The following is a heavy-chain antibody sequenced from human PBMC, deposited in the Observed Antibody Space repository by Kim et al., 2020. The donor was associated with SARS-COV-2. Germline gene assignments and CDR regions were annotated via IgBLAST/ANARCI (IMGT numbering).Heavy chain of an antibody. CDR3: ARKYCSGGSCSYFDY. J-gene: IGHJ4*02. D-gene: IGHD2-15*01. CDR2: IDYSGST. Sequence: GKGLEWIGYIDYSGSTYYNPSLKSRVTISVDTSKNQFSLKLSSVTAADTAVYYCARKYCSGGSCSYFDYWGQGTLVTVSS. V-gene: IGHV4-31*02.